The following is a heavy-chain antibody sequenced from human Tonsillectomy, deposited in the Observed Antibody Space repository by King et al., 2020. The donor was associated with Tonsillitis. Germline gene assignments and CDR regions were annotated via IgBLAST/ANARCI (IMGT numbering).Heavy chain of an antibody. Sequence: QVQLVESGAEVKKPGASVRVSCEASGYPFTSYDLNWVRQATGQGLEWMGWMNPHSGDTGYVETFQDRIAMTRDTSTSTAFMELSRLTSEDSAVYYCARARGRKFTHGMDVWGQGTTVIVSS. CDR1: GYPFTSYD. D-gene: IGHD1-14*01. CDR3: ARARGRKFTHGMDV. V-gene: IGHV1-8*01. CDR2: MNPHSGDT. J-gene: IGHJ6*02.